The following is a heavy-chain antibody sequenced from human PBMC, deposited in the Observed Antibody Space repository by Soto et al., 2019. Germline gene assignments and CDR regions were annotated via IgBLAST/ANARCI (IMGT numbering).Heavy chain of an antibody. J-gene: IGHJ4*02. Sequence: ASVKVSCKVSGYTLTELSMHWVRQAPGKGLEWMGGFDPEDGGTIYAQKFQGRVTMTEDTSTDTAYMELSSLRSEDTAVYYCATGPGVIVPFYLDYWGQGTLVTVSS. V-gene: IGHV1-24*01. D-gene: IGHD3-16*02. CDR3: ATGPGVIVPFYLDY. CDR2: FDPEDGGT. CDR1: GYTLTELS.